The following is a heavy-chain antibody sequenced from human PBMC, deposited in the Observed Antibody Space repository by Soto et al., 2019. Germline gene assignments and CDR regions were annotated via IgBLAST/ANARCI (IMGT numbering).Heavy chain of an antibody. CDR2: INTYNGNT. V-gene: IGHV1-18*01. Sequence: QVQLVQSGAEVKNPGASVKVSCKASGYIFTRYGIGWARQAPGQGLEWMGWINTYNGNTNYAQNVQGRVHRTTDTSTSTAYMELWSLRSNDTAIYYCAMVDVYVTPSPQDVWGQGTTVIVSS. D-gene: IGHD3-16*01. CDR3: AMVDVYVTPSPQDV. J-gene: IGHJ6*02. CDR1: GYIFTRYG.